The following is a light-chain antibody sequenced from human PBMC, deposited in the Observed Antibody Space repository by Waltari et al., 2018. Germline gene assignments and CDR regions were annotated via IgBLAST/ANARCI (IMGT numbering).Light chain of an antibody. Sequence: QSVLTQPPSVSGAPGQSVTISFTGSSTNLGAGFDVPWYPQLPGTAPKLLIYGTIHRPSGVPDRFSGSKSGTSASLAITGLQAEDEADYYCQSYDSSLSGSVIFGGGTKLTVI. V-gene: IGLV1-40*01. CDR2: GTI. J-gene: IGLJ2*01. CDR1: STNLGAGFD. CDR3: QSYDSSLSGSVI.